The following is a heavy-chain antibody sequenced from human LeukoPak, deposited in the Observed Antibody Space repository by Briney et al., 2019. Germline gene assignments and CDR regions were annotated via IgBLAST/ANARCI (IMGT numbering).Heavy chain of an antibody. CDR1: GFKFSRFS. J-gene: IGHJ4*02. Sequence: ARSLRRSCASSGFKFSRFSMNWARQAPQKKLEWISYITSSSSSTYYADSVKGRFTISRDNAKNSLYLQMNSLSAEDTAVYYCARVIGSYGDSAYWGQGTLVTVSS. CDR2: ITSSSSST. CDR3: ARVIGSYGDSAY. D-gene: IGHD4-17*01. V-gene: IGHV3-48*04.